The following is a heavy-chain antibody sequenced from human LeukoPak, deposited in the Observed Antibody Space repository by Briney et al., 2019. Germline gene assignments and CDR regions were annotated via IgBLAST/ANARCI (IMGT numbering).Heavy chain of an antibody. V-gene: IGHV4-34*01. CDR2: INHSGST. CDR3: GRGGGPYSGSYVDI. D-gene: IGHD1-26*01. CDR1: GGSFSGYY. Sequence: SETLSLTCAVYGGSFSGYYWSWIRQPPGKGLEWIGEINHSGSTNYNPSLKSRVTISVDTSKNQFSLKLSSVTAADTAVYYCGRGGGPYSGSYVDIWGQGTMVTVSS. J-gene: IGHJ3*02.